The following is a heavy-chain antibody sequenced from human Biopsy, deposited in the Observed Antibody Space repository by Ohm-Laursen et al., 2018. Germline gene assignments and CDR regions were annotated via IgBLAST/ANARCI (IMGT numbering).Heavy chain of an antibody. D-gene: IGHD2-15*01. CDR3: ARMDCSGGSCHYYSYGMDV. CDR1: GVSITAYY. J-gene: IGHJ6*02. CDR2: IHHSGST. V-gene: IGHV4-4*09. Sequence: SDTLSLTCTVSGVSITAYYWSWIRQPPGKGLECIGNIHHSGSTNYNPSLKSRLTISVDTSKNQFSLKLSSVTAADTAVYYCARMDCSGGSCHYYSYGMDVWGQGTTVTVSS.